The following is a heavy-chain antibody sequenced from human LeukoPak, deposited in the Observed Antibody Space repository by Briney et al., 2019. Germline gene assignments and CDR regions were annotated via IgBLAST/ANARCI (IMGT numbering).Heavy chain of an antibody. CDR3: AMGRAFDI. J-gene: IGHJ3*02. D-gene: IGHD3-16*01. CDR2: IYYSGST. CDR1: GGSISSSNW. Sequence: SGTLSLTCAVSGGSISSSNWWSWVRQPPGKGLEWIGSIYYSGSTYYNPSLKSRVTISVDTSKNQFSLKLNSVTAADTAVYYCAMGRAFDIWGQGTMVTVSS. V-gene: IGHV4-4*02.